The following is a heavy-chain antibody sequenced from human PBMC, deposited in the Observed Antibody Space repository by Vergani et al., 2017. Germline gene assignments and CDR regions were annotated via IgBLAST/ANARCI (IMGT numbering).Heavy chain of an antibody. CDR2: IYYSGST. CDR1: GGSISSYY. Sequence: QVQLQESGPGLVKPSETLSLTCTVPGGSISSYYWSWIRQPPGKGLEWIGYIYYSGSTNYNPSLKSRVTISVDTSKNQFSLKLSSVTAADTAVYYCARDSTKVGYFDYWGQGTRVTVSS. J-gene: IGHJ4*02. V-gene: IGHV4-59*01. D-gene: IGHD1-26*01. CDR3: ARDSTKVGYFDY.